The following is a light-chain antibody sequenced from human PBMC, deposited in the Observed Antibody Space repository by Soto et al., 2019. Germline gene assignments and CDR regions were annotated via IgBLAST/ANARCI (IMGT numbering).Light chain of an antibody. J-gene: IGKJ1*01. CDR3: QQYGSSPGT. V-gene: IGKV3-20*01. Sequence: VLTQSPCTVSLSPGERATLSCRASQSVSSSYLAWYQQKPGQAPRLLIYGASSRATGIPDRFSGSGSGTDFTLTISRLEPEDFAVYYCQQYGSSPGTFGQGTKVDIK. CDR1: QSVSSSY. CDR2: GAS.